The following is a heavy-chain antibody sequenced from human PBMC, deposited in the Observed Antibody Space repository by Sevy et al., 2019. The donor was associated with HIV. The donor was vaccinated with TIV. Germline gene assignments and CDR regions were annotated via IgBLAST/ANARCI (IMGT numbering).Heavy chain of an antibody. D-gene: IGHD3-16*01. Sequence: GSLRLSCAASAFTFKSYAMTWVRQAPGKGLEWISSISGSGGDKKYADSVNGRYTISRNNSKNTLYLQMNSLRDEDAVVYYSGEGHGSYMWNAFGQWGQGTLVTVSS. J-gene: IGHJ4*02. CDR3: GEGHGSYMWNAFGQ. CDR2: ISGSGGDK. V-gene: IGHV3-23*01. CDR1: AFTFKSYA.